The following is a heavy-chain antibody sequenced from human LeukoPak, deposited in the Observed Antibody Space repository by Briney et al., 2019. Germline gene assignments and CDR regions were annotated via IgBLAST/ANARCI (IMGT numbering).Heavy chain of an antibody. Sequence: LRLSCAASGFSVSSNYMSWVRQAPGKALEWLALIDWDDDKYYSTSLKTRLTISKDTSKNQVVLTMTNMDPVDTATYYCARGTYDILTGYYFDYWGQGTLVTVSS. CDR3: ARGTYDILTGYYFDY. D-gene: IGHD3-9*01. CDR1: GFSVSSNY. J-gene: IGHJ4*02. V-gene: IGHV2-70*20. CDR2: IDWDDDK.